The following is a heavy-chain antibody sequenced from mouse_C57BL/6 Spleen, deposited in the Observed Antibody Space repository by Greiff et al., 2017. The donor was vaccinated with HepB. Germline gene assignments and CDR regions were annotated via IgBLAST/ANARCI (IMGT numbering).Heavy chain of an antibody. Sequence: EVQLVESGGGLVKPGGSLKLSCAASGFTFSSYAMSWVRQTPEKRLEWVATISDGGSYTYYPDNVKGRFTISRDNAKNNLYLQMSHLKSEDTAMYYCARDLDYGISYGYFDVWGTGTTVTVSS. CDR2: ISDGGSYT. J-gene: IGHJ1*03. CDR1: GFTFSSYA. CDR3: ARDLDYGISYGYFDV. D-gene: IGHD1-1*01. V-gene: IGHV5-4*01.